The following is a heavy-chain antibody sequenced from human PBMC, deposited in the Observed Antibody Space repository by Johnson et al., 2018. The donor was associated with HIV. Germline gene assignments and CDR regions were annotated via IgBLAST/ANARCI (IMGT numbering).Heavy chain of an antibody. CDR2: ISYDGSSK. J-gene: IGHJ3*02. CDR1: GFTFSSYT. Sequence: QEQLVESGGGVVQPGRSLRLSCAASGFTFSSYTMHWVRHVPDKGLEWVALISYDGSSKYYADSVKGRFTISRDNSKNTLYLQMNSLRAEDTAVYYCAREDTAVVIKRAFDIWGQGTMVTVSS. D-gene: IGHD5-18*01. V-gene: IGHV3-30-3*01. CDR3: AREDTAVVIKRAFDI.